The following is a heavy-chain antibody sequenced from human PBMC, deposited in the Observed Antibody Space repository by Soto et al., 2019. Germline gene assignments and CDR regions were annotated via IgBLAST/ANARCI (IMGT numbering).Heavy chain of an antibody. Sequence: PGGSLRLSCSASGFTFSAFWMHWVRQAPGKGLVWVSRINGDGSTTSYADSVKGRFTISRDNAKNTLYLQMSSLRAEDTAVYYCARDPYSSSSASLNWFDPWGQGTLVTVSS. CDR1: GFTFSAFW. CDR2: INGDGSTT. V-gene: IGHV3-74*01. CDR3: ARDPYSSSSASLNWFDP. J-gene: IGHJ5*02. D-gene: IGHD6-6*01.